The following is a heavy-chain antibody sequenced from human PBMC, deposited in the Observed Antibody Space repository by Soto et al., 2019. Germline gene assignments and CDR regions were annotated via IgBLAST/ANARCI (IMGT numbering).Heavy chain of an antibody. CDR3: ARGYYYDSSGDAFDI. V-gene: IGHV3-48*03. CDR2: ISSSGSTI. CDR1: GFTFSSYE. D-gene: IGHD3-22*01. Sequence: GGSLRLSCAASGFTFSSYEMSWVRQAPGKGLEWVSNISSSGSTIYYADSVKGRFTISRDNAKNSLYLQMNSLRAEDTAVYYCARGYYYDSSGDAFDIWGQGTMVTVSS. J-gene: IGHJ3*02.